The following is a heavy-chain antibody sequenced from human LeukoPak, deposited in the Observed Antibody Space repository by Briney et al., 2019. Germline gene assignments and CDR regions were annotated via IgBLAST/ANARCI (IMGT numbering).Heavy chain of an antibody. CDR3: AKDAGTSSVHYFYYYMDV. CDR2: ISGSGGST. D-gene: IGHD1-7*01. J-gene: IGHJ6*03. Sequence: GGSLRLSCAASGFTFSSYWMSWVRQAPGKGLEWVSAISGSGGSTYDADSVKGRFTISRDNSKNTLYLKMNSLRAEDTAVYYCAKDAGTSSVHYFYYYMDVWGKGTTVTVSS. V-gene: IGHV3-23*01. CDR1: GFTFSSYW.